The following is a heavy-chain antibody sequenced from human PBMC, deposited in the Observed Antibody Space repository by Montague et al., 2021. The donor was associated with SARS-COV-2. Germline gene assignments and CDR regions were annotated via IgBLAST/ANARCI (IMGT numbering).Heavy chain of an antibody. J-gene: IGHJ4*02. CDR3: AKGFQPYSYESSGFYTFDY. CDR1: GFTFSRYA. CDR2: IYSGSSST. V-gene: IGHV3-23*03. D-gene: IGHD3-22*01. Sequence: SLRLSCAASGFTFSRYAMSWVRQAPGKGLEWVSVIYSGSSSTWYXXSVKVRFTISRDNPKNTLYLHMNSLRVDDTAVYYCAKGFQPYSYESSGFYTFDYWGQGTLVTVSS.